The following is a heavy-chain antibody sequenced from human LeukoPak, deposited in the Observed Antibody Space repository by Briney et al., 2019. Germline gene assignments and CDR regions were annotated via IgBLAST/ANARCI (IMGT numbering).Heavy chain of an antibody. D-gene: IGHD3-22*01. V-gene: IGHV1-58*01. CDR2: IVVGSGNT. Sequence: ASVEVSCKASGFTFTSSAVQWVRQARGQRLEWIGWIVVGSGNTNYAQKFQERVTITRDMSTSTAYMELSSLRSEDTAVYYCAAQLYYYDSSGYYYSPFDYWGQGTLVTVSS. J-gene: IGHJ4*02. CDR1: GFTFTSSA. CDR3: AAQLYYYDSSGYYYSPFDY.